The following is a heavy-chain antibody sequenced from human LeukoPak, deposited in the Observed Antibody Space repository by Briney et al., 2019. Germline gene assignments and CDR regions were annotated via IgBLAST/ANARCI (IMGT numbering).Heavy chain of an antibody. V-gene: IGHV3-21*01. D-gene: IGHD3-22*01. J-gene: IGHJ4*02. Sequence: GGSLRLSCAASGFTFSSYSMNWVRQAPGKGLEWVSSISSSSSYIYYADSLKGRFTISRDNAKNSLYLQMKSLRAEDTAVYYCARTRETYYYDSSGYYYEDYFDYWGQGTLVTVSS. CDR2: ISSSSSYI. CDR1: GFTFSSYS. CDR3: ARTRETYYYDSSGYYYEDYFDY.